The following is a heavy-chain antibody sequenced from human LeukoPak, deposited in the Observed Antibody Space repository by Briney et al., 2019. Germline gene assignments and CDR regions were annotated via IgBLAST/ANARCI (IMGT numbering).Heavy chain of an antibody. CDR1: GFTFRSYA. CDR3: AKSSGADSSSWYLHYFDY. J-gene: IGHJ4*02. V-gene: IGHV3-30*02. CDR2: IRYDGTNK. D-gene: IGHD6-13*01. Sequence: GGSLRLSCAASGFTFRSYAMHWVRQAPGKGLEWGAFIRYDGTNKDYADSVKGRFTISRDNSKNTLYLQMNSLRSEDTAVYYCAKSSGADSSSWYLHYFDYWGQGTLVTVSS.